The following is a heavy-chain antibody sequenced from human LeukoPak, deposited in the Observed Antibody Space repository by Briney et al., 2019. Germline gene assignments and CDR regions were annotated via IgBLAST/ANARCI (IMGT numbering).Heavy chain of an antibody. J-gene: IGHJ4*02. D-gene: IGHD6-19*01. V-gene: IGHV3-23*01. Sequence: PGGSLRLSCAASGFTVSGNYMSWVRQAPGKGLEWVSAISGSGGSTYYADSVKGRFTISRDNSKNTLYLQMNSLRAEDTAVYYCAKEMGYSSGWYYFDYWGQGTLVTVSS. CDR1: GFTVSGNY. CDR2: ISGSGGST. CDR3: AKEMGYSSGWYYFDY.